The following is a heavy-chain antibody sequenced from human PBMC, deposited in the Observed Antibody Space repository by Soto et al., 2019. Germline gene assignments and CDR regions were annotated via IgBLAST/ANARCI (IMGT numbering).Heavy chain of an antibody. CDR3: ARGFYFAF. CDR2: INRSGSTI. D-gene: IGHD3-10*01. J-gene: IGHJ4*02. Sequence: EVQLVESGGGWVQPGGSLGLSCVASGFSFNSHEMNWVRQAPGKGPELVANINRSGSTIYYADSVKGRFTISRDNAKNSLYLQMNSLRVEDTAIYYCARGFYFAFWGQGTLVTVSS. CDR1: GFSFNSHE. V-gene: IGHV3-48*03.